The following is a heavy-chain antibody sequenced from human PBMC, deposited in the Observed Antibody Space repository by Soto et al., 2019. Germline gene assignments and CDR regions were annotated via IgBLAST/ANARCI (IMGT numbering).Heavy chain of an antibody. J-gene: IGHJ6*02. V-gene: IGHV3-33*01. D-gene: IGHD1-26*01. CDR3: AGSYPVGYYYGMDV. CDR2: IWYDGSNK. Sequence: GGSLRLSCAASGFTFSSYGMHWVRQAPGKGLEWVAVIWYDGSNKYYADSVKGRFTISRDNSKNTLYVQMNSLRAEDTAVYYWAGSYPVGYYYGMDVWGQATTVTVCS. CDR1: GFTFSSYG.